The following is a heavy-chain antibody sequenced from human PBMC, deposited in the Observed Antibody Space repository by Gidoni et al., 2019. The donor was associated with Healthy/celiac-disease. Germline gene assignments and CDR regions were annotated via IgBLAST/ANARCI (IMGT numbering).Heavy chain of an antibody. CDR2: INPNSGGT. Sequence: QVPLVQSGAEVKKPGASVKVSCKASEYPFTGYYMHWVRQAPGQGLGWMGWINPNSGGTNYAQKFQGWVTMTRDTSISTAYMELSRLRSDDTAVYYCARAVAAAENWFDPWGQGTLVTVSS. J-gene: IGHJ5*02. CDR1: EYPFTGYY. CDR3: ARAVAAAENWFDP. V-gene: IGHV1-2*04. D-gene: IGHD6-13*01.